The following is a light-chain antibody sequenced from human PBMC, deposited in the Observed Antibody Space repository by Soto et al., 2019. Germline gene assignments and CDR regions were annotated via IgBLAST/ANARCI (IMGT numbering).Light chain of an antibody. J-gene: IGKJ1*01. V-gene: IGKV3-20*01. CDR1: QSVSSSY. Sequence: EIVLTQSPGTLSLSPGERATLSCRASQSVSSSYLAWYQQKPGQAPRLLIYGASSRATGIPDRFSGSGSGTDFTLTIIRLEPEDFAVYYCQKYGSSPWTFGQGTKVEIK. CDR2: GAS. CDR3: QKYGSSPWT.